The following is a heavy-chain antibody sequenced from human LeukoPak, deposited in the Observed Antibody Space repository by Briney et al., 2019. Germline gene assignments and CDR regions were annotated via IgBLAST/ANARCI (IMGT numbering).Heavy chain of an antibody. CDR2: MNPNNGDT. Sequence: ASVKVSCKASRYTFTSYDINWVRQATGQGLEWMGWMNPNNGDTGYAQKFQGRVTITRNTSISTAYMELSSLRSEDTAVYYCARSTPNYYHYFYMDVWGKGTTVTVSS. V-gene: IGHV1-8*03. CDR1: RYTFTSYD. J-gene: IGHJ6*03. CDR3: ARSTPNYYHYFYMDV. D-gene: IGHD5/OR15-5a*01.